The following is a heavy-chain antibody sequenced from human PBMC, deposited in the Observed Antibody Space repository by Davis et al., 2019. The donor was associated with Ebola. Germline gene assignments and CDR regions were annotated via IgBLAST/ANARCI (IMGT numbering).Heavy chain of an antibody. J-gene: IGHJ4*02. Sequence: GSLRLSCAVYGGSFSGYYWSWIRQPPGKGLEWIGEINHSGSTNYDASLKSRVTISADTSKNQFSLKLSSVTAADTAVYYCARGLPSLYSGSYFIYWSQGTPVTVSS. CDR2: INHSGST. CDR3: ARGLPSLYSGSYFIY. D-gene: IGHD1-26*01. CDR1: GGSFSGYY. V-gene: IGHV4-34*01.